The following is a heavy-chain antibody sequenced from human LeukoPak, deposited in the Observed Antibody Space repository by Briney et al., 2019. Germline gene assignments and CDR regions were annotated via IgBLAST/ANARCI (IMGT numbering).Heavy chain of an antibody. CDR2: ISAYNGNT. Sequence: ASVKVSCKASGYTFTSYGISWVRQAPGQGLEWMGWISAYNGNTNYAQKLQGRVIMTTDTSTSTAYMELRSLRSDDTAVYYCARDPYYDILTGYYSGEYYFDYWGQGTLVTVSS. CDR3: ARDPYYDILTGYYSGEYYFDY. V-gene: IGHV1-18*01. D-gene: IGHD3-9*01. J-gene: IGHJ4*02. CDR1: GYTFTSYG.